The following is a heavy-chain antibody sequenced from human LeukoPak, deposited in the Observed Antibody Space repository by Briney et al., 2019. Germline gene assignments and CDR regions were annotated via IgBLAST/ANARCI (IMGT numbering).Heavy chain of an antibody. CDR1: GYTFTSYY. J-gene: IGHJ4*02. CDR2: IHPSGGST. D-gene: IGHD2-15*01. Sequence: ASVKVSCKASGYTFTSYYMHWVRQAAGQGLEWMGIIHPSGGSTSYAQKFQGRVTMTRDTSTSTVYMELSSLRSEDTAVYYCARDPPGCSGGSCYPPYYFDYWGQGTLVTVSS. CDR3: ARDPPGCSGGSCYPPYYFDY. V-gene: IGHV1-46*01.